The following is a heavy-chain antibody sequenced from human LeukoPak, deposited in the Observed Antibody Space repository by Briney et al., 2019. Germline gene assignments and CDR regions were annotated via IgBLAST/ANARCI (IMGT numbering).Heavy chain of an antibody. CDR1: GGSFSGYY. D-gene: IGHD3-9*01. J-gene: IGHJ2*01. CDR2: INHSGST. Sequence: PSETLSLTCAVYGGSFSGYYWSWIRQPPGKGLEWIGEINHSGSTNYNPSLKSRVTISVDTSKNQFSLKLSSVTAPDTAIYYCARGPGYYDILTGYRTWYFDLWGRGTLVTVSS. V-gene: IGHV4-34*01. CDR3: ARGPGYYDILTGYRTWYFDL.